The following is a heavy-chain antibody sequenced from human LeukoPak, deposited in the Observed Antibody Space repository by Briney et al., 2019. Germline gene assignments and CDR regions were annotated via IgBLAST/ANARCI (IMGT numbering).Heavy chain of an antibody. V-gene: IGHV1-46*01. D-gene: IGHD5-24*01. CDR3: ARDTIEMATIKAFDI. J-gene: IGHJ3*02. CDR2: INPTGTTT. CDR1: GYTFINNS. Sequence: ASVKVSCKASGYTFINNSMHWVRQAPGQGLEWVGLINPTGTTTLYAQKFQGRVTLTRDMSTSTDYMELSSLRSEDTAVYYCARDTIEMATIKAFDIWGQGTMVTVSS.